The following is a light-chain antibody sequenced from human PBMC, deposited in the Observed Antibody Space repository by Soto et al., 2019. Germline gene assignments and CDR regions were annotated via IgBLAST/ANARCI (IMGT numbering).Light chain of an antibody. Sequence: ETMITQSPNTRSLSLLEIATLSCRASQSLRSSLAWYQQKPGQAPRLLIYDASTRATGIPARFSGSGSGTDFTLTISGLQSEDFAVYYCQQYNNWPQTFGQGTKVDIK. CDR3: QQYNNWPQT. J-gene: IGKJ1*01. CDR2: DAS. V-gene: IGKV3-15*01. CDR1: QSLRSS.